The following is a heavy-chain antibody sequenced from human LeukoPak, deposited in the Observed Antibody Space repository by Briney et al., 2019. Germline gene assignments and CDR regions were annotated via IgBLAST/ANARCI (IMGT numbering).Heavy chain of an antibody. J-gene: IGHJ6*02. CDR1: GGSFSGYY. CDR2: INHSGST. D-gene: IGHD6-13*01. Sequence: PSETLSLTCAVYGGSFSGYYWSWIRQPPGKGLEWIGEINHSGSTNYNPSLKSRVTISVDTSKNQFSLKLSSVTAADTAVYYCARGDRVRSRTTGIAAAGDYYYYGMDVWGQGTTVTVSS. V-gene: IGHV4-34*01. CDR3: ARGDRVRSRTTGIAAAGDYYYYGMDV.